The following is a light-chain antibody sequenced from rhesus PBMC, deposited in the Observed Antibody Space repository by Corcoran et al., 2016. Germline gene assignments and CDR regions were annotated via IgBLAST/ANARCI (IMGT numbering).Light chain of an antibody. Sequence: DVVMTQSPDSLAVSLGERVTINCRSNQTLLYLSNKKIYLALYQQKPPQAPRLLIYLASVRESGFPNRFSGSGSGTDFTLTISGLQAEDVAVYYCQQYYFIPWTFGQGTKVEIK. J-gene: IGKJ1*01. V-gene: IGKV4-1*01. CDR1: QTLLYLSNKKIY. CDR2: LAS. CDR3: QQYYFIPWT.